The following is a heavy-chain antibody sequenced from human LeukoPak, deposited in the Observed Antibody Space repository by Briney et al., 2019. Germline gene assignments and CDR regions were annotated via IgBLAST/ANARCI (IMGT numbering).Heavy chain of an antibody. J-gene: IGHJ4*02. CDR1: GFTFSSYG. V-gene: IGHV3-30*18. Sequence: GGSLRLSCAASGFTFSSYGMHWVRQAPGKGLEWVAVISYDGNNKYHADSVRGRFTISRDNSKNTLYLQMNSLRAEDTAVYYCAKDFDPAAAAYYFDYWGQGTLATVSS. CDR3: AKDFDPAAAAYYFDY. CDR2: ISYDGNNK. D-gene: IGHD2-2*01.